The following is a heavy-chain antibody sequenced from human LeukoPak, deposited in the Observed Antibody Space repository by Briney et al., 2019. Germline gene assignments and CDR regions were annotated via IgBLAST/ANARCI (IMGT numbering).Heavy chain of an antibody. CDR1: GYTFTSYD. V-gene: IGHV1-8*01. CDR2: MNPNSGNT. CDR3: ARAISDLGYDFWSGYLFQYYFDY. Sequence: ASVKVSCKASGYTFTSYDINWVRQATGQGLEWMGWMNPNSGNTGYAQKFQGRVTITRNTPISTAYMELSRLRSEDTAVYYCARAISDLGYDFWSGYLFQYYFDYWGQGTLVTVSS. D-gene: IGHD3-3*01. J-gene: IGHJ4*02.